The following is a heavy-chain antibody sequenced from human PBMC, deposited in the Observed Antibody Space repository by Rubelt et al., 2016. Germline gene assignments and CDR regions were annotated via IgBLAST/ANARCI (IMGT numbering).Heavy chain of an antibody. CDR3: AVGWESLNN. V-gene: IGHV3-23*01. J-gene: IGHJ4*02. CDR1: GFTFSSDS. Sequence: PGGSLRLSCAASGFTFSSDSISWVRQAPGKGLEWVSAISGSGGSTHYADSVKGRFTISRDNSKNTLYLQMNSLRVDDTAVYYCAVGWESLNNWGQGTLVTVSS. CDR2: ISGSGGST. D-gene: IGHD1-26*01.